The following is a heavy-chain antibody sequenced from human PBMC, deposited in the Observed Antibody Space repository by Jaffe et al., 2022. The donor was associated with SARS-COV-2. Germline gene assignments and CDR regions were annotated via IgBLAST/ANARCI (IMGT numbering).Heavy chain of an antibody. CDR3: AILKWGGRYFDY. Sequence: EVQLLESGGGLVQPGGSLRLSCAASGFTFSSYAMSWVRQAPGKGLEWVSAISGSGGSTYYADSVKGRFTISRDNSKNTLYLQMNSLRAEDTAVYYCAILKWGGRYFDYWGQGTLVTVSS. J-gene: IGHJ4*02. D-gene: IGHD1-26*01. CDR1: GFTFSSYA. V-gene: IGHV3-23*01. CDR2: ISGSGGST.